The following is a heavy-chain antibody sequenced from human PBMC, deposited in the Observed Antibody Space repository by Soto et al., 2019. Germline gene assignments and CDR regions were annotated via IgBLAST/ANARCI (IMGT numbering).Heavy chain of an antibody. CDR2: IYYSGST. CDR3: ASESYLPMVRGVWYYFDY. V-gene: IGHV4-30-4*01. J-gene: IGHJ4*02. CDR1: GGSISSGDYY. D-gene: IGHD3-10*01. Sequence: SGTLSLTCTVSGGSISSGDYYWSWIRQPPGKGLEWIGYIYYSGSTYYNPSLKSRVTISVDTSKNQFSLKLSSVTAADTAVYYCASESYLPMVRGVWYYFDYWGQGTLVTVSS.